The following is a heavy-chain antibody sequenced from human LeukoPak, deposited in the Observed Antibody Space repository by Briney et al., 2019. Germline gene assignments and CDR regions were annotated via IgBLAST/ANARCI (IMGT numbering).Heavy chain of an antibody. CDR2: INYSEST. Sequence: PPGTLSLTCAVYGGTFSAYYWSWLRQPPGKGLEWIGEINYSESTNYNPSLKSRGTISVDTSKNQFSLKVASVTAPDTAVYFCARGQYTGYPSHWGQGTLVTVSS. J-gene: IGHJ4*02. CDR1: GGTFSAYY. V-gene: IGHV4-34*01. CDR3: ARGQYTGYPSH. D-gene: IGHD5-12*01.